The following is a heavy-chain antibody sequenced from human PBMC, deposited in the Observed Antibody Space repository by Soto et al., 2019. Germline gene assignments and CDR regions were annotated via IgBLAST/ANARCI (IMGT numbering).Heavy chain of an antibody. V-gene: IGHV1-69*13. CDR3: ARDLRSVGYCSGGSCYEGPGILYYGMDV. D-gene: IGHD2-15*01. CDR1: GGTFSSYA. CDR2: IIPIFGTA. J-gene: IGHJ6*02. Sequence: SVKVSCKASGGTFSSYAISWVRQPPGQGLEWMGGIIPIFGTANYAQKFQGRVTITADESTSTAYMELSSLRSEDTAVYYCARDLRSVGYCSGGSCYEGPGILYYGMDVWGQGTTVTVSS.